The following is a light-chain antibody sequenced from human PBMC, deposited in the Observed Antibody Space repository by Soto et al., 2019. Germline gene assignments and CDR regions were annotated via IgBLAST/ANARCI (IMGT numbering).Light chain of an antibody. CDR1: QSIGKH. Sequence: DIQMTQSPSFLSASVGDRVTITCRASQSIGKHLNWYQQKPGKAPKFLIYGASTLQSGVPSRFTGIGSGTDFTLTVNSLQAEDFATYYCQQSYTSPTTFGQGTRLEI. V-gene: IGKV1-39*01. J-gene: IGKJ5*01. CDR3: QQSYTSPTT. CDR2: GAS.